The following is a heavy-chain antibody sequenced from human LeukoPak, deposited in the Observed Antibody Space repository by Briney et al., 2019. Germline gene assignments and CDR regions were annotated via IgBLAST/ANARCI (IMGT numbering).Heavy chain of an antibody. D-gene: IGHD2-15*01. V-gene: IGHV3-30-3*01. CDR1: GFTFSSYA. CDR2: ISYDGSNK. CDR3: AGINTSLKHAFDI. Sequence: PGGSLRLSCAASGFTFSSYAMHWVRQAPGKGLEWVAVISYDGSNKYYADSVKGRFTISRDNSKNTLYLQMNSLRAEDTAVYYCAGINTSLKHAFDIWGQGTMVTVSS. J-gene: IGHJ3*02.